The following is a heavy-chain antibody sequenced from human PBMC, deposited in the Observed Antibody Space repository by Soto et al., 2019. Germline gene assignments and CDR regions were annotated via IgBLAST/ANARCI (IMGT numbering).Heavy chain of an antibody. CDR2: ISSNGGST. D-gene: IGHD3-22*01. J-gene: IGHJ4*02. CDR3: ARGEYYYDSSGYFSLDY. V-gene: IGHV3-64*02. CDR1: GFTFSSYA. Sequence: GGSLRLSCAASGFTFSSYAMHWVRQAPGKGLEYVSAISSNGGSTYYADSVKGRFTISRDNSKNTLYLQMGSLRAEDMAVYYCARGEYYYDSSGYFSLDYWGRG.